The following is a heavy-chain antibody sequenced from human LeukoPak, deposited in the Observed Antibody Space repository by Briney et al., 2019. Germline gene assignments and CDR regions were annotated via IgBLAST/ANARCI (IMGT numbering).Heavy chain of an antibody. D-gene: IGHD3-16*02. Sequence: GESLKISCKGSGYSFTSYWIGWVRQMPGKGLEWMGIIYPGDSYTRYSPSFQGQGTISADKSISTAYLQWSSLKASDTAMYYCAIFDYVWGSYRYTGGGYYFDYWGQGTLVTVSS. CDR2: IYPGDSYT. CDR1: GYSFTSYW. CDR3: AIFDYVWGSYRYTGGGYYFDY. J-gene: IGHJ4*02. V-gene: IGHV5-51*01.